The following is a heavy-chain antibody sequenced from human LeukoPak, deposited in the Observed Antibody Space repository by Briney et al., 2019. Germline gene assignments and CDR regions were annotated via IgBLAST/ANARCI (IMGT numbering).Heavy chain of an antibody. CDR3: AARPPIIVGGPFDY. CDR1: GLTFGRGA. J-gene: IGHJ4*02. Sequence: GGSLRLSGAASGLTFGRGAMGWVRRAPGKGLGGVSTIGGSGDSTYSEGSVKGRFTISRDHSRNTLYLQMNSLRAEDTAVYYCAARPPIIVGGPFDYWGQGILVTVSS. V-gene: IGHV3-23*01. CDR2: IGGSGDST. D-gene: IGHD2/OR15-2a*01.